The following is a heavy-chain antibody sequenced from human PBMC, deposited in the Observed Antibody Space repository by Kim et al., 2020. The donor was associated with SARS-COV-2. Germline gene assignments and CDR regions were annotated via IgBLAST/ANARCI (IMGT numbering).Heavy chain of an antibody. CDR1: GYTFSSYA. CDR3: AKGQSGTRQGRDSDY. V-gene: IGHV3-23*01. Sequence: GGSLRLSCAASGYTFSSYAMTWVRQAPGKGLEWVAAVSAAGLRTYYADSLKGRFTISRDNSKNTVNLQMNSLRPEDSAVYYCAKGQSGTRQGRDSDYWG. CDR2: VSAAGLRT. D-gene: IGHD1-26*01. J-gene: IGHJ4*01.